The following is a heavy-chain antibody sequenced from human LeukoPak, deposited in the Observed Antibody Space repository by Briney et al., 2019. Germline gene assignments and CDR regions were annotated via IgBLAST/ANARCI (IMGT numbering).Heavy chain of an antibody. J-gene: IGHJ4*02. D-gene: IGHD3-3*01. CDR2: IKQDGSEK. CDR3: TRGHRITELTLDY. CDR1: GFTFSNYW. Sequence: GGSLRLSCAGSGFTFSNYWMSWVRQAPGKGLQWVANIKQDGSEKYYLESVEGRFTISRDNAKNSLYLQMNSLRAEDTAMYYCTRGHRITELTLDYWGQGTLVTVSS. V-gene: IGHV3-7*01.